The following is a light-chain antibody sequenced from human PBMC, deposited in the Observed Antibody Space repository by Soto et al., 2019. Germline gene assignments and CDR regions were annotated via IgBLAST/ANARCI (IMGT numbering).Light chain of an antibody. V-gene: IGKV1-5*03. CDR3: QQYNTLPPYT. J-gene: IGKJ2*01. CDR1: QNVNTW. Sequence: DIQMTQSPSTLSASVGDRVTITCRASQNVNTWLAWYQQKPGKAPKVLIYKASSLQSGAPSRFSGSGSGTEFTLTISSLQPDDFATYYCQQYNTLPPYTFCRGTKVEIK. CDR2: KAS.